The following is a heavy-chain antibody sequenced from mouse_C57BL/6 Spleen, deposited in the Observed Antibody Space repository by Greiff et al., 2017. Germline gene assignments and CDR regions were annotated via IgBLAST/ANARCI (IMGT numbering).Heavy chain of an antibody. CDR3: SYGNYYFDY. CDR2: IDPSDSET. D-gene: IGHD2-1*01. CDR1: GYTFTSYW. J-gene: IGHJ2*01. V-gene: IGHV1-52*01. Sequence: VQLQQPGAELVRPGSSVKLSCKASGYTFTSYWMHWVKQRPIQGLEWIGNIDPSDSETPYNQKFKDKATLTVDKASSTAYMQLSSLTSEDSAVFYCSYGNYYFDYWGQGTPLTVAS.